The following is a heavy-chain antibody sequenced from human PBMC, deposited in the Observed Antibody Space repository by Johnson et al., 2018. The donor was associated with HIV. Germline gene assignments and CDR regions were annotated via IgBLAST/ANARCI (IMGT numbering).Heavy chain of an antibody. CDR1: GFTFHDSY. CDR3: ARGRGWWLQLGGAFDI. J-gene: IGHJ3*02. CDR2: IYIGGST. V-gene: IGHV3-66*01. Sequence: VQLVESGGGVVQPGGSLRLSCAASGFTFHDSYMSWIRQAPGKGLEWVSVIYIGGSTYYAESVKGRFTISRDNSKNTLYLQMNSLRAEDTAIYYCARGRGWWLQLGGAFDIWGQGTMVTVSS. D-gene: IGHD5-24*01.